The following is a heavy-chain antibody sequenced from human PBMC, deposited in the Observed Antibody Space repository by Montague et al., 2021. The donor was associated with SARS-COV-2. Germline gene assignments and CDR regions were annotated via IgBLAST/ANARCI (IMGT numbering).Heavy chain of an antibody. Sequence: SETLSLTCTVSGVSISSSSYYWVWNPPPPGQELVGFSYKNYSGSSHYNLTLQITVSISGDTSKNQLSLKLISVTAADTAVYSCATLPSSITIFGVVQGYYFDDWGQGTLVTVSS. J-gene: IGHJ4*02. V-gene: IGHV4-39*01. CDR3: ATLPSSITIFGVVQGYYFDD. D-gene: IGHD3-3*01. CDR1: GVSISSSSYY. CDR2: KNYSGSS.